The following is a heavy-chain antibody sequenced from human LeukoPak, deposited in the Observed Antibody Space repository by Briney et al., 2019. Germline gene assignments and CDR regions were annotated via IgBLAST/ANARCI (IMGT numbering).Heavy chain of an antibody. V-gene: IGHV1-2*02. CDR2: INPNSGGT. Sequence: GASVKVSCKASGYTFTGYYMHWVRQAPGQGLEWMGWINPNSGGTNYAQKFQGRVTMTRDTSISTAYMELSRLRSDDTAVYYCARGSRWWELLHWFDPWGQGTLVTVSS. CDR1: GYTFTGYY. CDR3: ARGSRWWELLHWFDP. J-gene: IGHJ5*02. D-gene: IGHD1-26*01.